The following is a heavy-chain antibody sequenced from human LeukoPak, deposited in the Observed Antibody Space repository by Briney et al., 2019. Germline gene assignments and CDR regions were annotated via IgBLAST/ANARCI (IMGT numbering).Heavy chain of an antibody. V-gene: IGHV3-21*01. D-gene: IGHD3-22*01. CDR1: GFTFSSYS. CDR2: ISSSSSYI. CDR3: AKKSYDSSGYYSNPQYYFDY. J-gene: IGHJ4*02. Sequence: GGSLRLSCAASGFTFSSYSMNWVRQAPGKGLEWVSSISSSSSYIYYADSVKGRFTISRDNAKNSLYLQMNSLRAEDTAVYYCAKKSYDSSGYYSNPQYYFDYWGQGTLVTVSS.